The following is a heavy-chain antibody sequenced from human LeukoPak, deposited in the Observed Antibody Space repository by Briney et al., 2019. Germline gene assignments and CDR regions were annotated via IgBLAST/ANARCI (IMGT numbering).Heavy chain of an antibody. Sequence: GRSLRLSCAASGITFSSYGMHWVRQAPGKGLEWVSSISGTGSYIYYADSVKGRFTVSRDNAKNSLYLQMNSLRAKDTAVYYCARDYYGDYCFDYWGQGTLVTVSS. CDR1: GITFSSYG. CDR2: ISGTGSYI. J-gene: IGHJ4*02. V-gene: IGHV3-21*01. D-gene: IGHD4-17*01. CDR3: ARDYYGDYCFDY.